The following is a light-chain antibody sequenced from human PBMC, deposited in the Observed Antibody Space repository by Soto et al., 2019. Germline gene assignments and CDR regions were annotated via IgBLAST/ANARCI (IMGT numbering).Light chain of an antibody. CDR3: QLYGTSPL. CDR1: QSDGSNF. V-gene: IGKV3-20*01. CDR2: ASV. J-gene: IGKJ5*01. Sequence: EVVLTQSPGSLSLSPGERATLSCKTSQSDGSNFVAWYQHKPGQAPRLLIYASVQRATGIPDRFSGSASGTDFTLTISRLEPEDFAVYYCQLYGTSPLFGQGTRL.